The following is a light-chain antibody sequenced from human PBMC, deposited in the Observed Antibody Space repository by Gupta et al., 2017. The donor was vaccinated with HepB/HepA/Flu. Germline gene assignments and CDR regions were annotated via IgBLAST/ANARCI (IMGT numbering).Light chain of an antibody. Sequence: QSALTHPASVSVSPGQSITISCTATSRDVGSYNLVSWYQQHPGKAPKLMIYEVSKRPSGVSNRFSGSKSGNTASLTISGLQAEDEADYYCCSYAGSSAFDVVFGRGTKLTVL. CDR3: CSYAGSSAFDVV. V-gene: IGLV2-23*02. CDR1: SRDVGSYNL. J-gene: IGLJ2*01. CDR2: EVS.